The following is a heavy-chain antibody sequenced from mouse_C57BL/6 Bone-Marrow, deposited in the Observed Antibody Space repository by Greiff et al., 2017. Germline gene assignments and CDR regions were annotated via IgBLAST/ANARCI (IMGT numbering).Heavy chain of an antibody. D-gene: IGHD2-2*01. CDR1: GYSITSDY. Sequence: EVHLVESGPGLAKPSQTLSLTCSVTGYSITSDYWNWIRKFPGNKLEYMGYISYSGSTYYNPSLKSRISITRYTSKNQYYLQLNSVTTEDTATYYCARSWLRRGGYFDYWGQGTTLTVSS. J-gene: IGHJ2*01. CDR3: ARSWLRRGGYFDY. V-gene: IGHV3-8*01. CDR2: ISYSGST.